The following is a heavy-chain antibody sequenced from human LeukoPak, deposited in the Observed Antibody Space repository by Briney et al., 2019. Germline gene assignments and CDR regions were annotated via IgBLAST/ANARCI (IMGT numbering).Heavy chain of an antibody. V-gene: IGHV3-23*01. D-gene: IGHD6-19*01. Sequence: GGSLRLSCAASGFTFSSYAMSWVRQAPGKGLEWVSAISGGGGSTYYADSVKGRFTISRDNSKNTLYLQMNSLRAEDTAVYYCAKESGIAVAGPTGNDYWGQGTLVTVSS. J-gene: IGHJ4*02. CDR2: ISGGGGST. CDR1: GFTFSSYA. CDR3: AKESGIAVAGPTGNDY.